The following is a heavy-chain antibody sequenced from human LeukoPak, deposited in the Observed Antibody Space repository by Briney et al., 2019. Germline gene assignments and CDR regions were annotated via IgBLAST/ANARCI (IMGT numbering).Heavy chain of an antibody. J-gene: IGHJ4*02. V-gene: IGHV1-2*02. CDR2: ISPDSGGT. CDR3: ARGAGGNYISPIDY. CDR1: GYTFTAYY. Sequence: GASVKVSCKASGYTFTAYYIHWVRQAPGQGLEWMGWISPDSGGTNYAQKFQGRVTMTRDTSISTAYMELTRLTSDDTAVYYCARGAGGNYISPIDYWGQGTLVTVSS. D-gene: IGHD4-23*01.